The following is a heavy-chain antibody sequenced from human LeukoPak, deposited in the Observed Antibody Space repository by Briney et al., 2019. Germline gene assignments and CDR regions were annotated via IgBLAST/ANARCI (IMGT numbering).Heavy chain of an antibody. V-gene: IGHV3-21*01. CDR3: ARPDEQQLVRDAFDI. CDR2: ISSSSSYI. Sequence: GGSPRLSCAASGFTFSSYSMNWVRQAPGKGLEWVSSISSSSSYIYYADSVKGRFTISRDNAKNSLYLQMNSLRAEDTAVYYCARPDEQQLVRDAFDIWGQGTMVTVSS. CDR1: GFTFSSYS. D-gene: IGHD6-13*01. J-gene: IGHJ3*02.